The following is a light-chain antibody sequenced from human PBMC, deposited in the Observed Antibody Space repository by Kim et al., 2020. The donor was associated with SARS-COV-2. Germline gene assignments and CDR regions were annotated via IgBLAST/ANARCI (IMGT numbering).Light chain of an antibody. V-gene: IGKV1-33*01. J-gene: IGKJ4*01. CDR3: QQSKNFPLT. CDR2: DAS. CDR1: QGISNC. Sequence: SASVGDRVTITCQATQGISNCLNWYQQKPGKAPKLLIYDASNLETGVPSRFSGSGSGTDFSFTVSSLQPEDIATYFCQQSKNFPLTFGEGTKVEI.